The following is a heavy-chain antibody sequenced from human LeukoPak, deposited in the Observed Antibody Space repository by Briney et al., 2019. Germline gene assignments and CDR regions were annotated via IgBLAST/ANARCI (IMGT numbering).Heavy chain of an antibody. CDR1: GCTIRSYY. J-gene: IGHJ4*02. CDR3: ARTQEVSAAISLDY. V-gene: IGHV4-59*01. CDR2: IYYSGST. Sequence: SETLSLNCTVSGCTIRSYYWSWIRQPPGKGLEWIGYIYYSGSTNYNPSLKSRVTISVDTSKNQFSLKLSSVTAADTSVYYCARTQEVSAAISLDYWGQGTLVTVSS. D-gene: IGHD2-2*01.